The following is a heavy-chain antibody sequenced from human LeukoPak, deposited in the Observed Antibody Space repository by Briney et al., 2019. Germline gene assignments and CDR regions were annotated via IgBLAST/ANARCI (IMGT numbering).Heavy chain of an antibody. J-gene: IGHJ6*03. CDR1: GGSISSSSYY. Sequence: KPSETLSLTCTLSGGSISSSSYYWGWIRQPPGKGLEWIGSIYYSGSTYYNPSLKSRVTISVDPSKNQFSLKLSSVTAADTAVYYCARRVVVVTAGYYYYYYMDVWGKGTTVTVSS. CDR2: IYYSGST. CDR3: ARRVVVVTAGYYYYYYMDV. V-gene: IGHV4-39*01. D-gene: IGHD2-21*02.